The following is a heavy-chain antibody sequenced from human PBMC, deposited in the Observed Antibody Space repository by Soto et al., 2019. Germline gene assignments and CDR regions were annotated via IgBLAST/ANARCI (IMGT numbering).Heavy chain of an antibody. CDR2: IHNTGSP. CDR3: ARSRHSGSYFFDY. Sequence: PSETLSLTCTASGGFISSGDYYWSWIRQPPGKGLEWIAYIHNTGSPYYNLSLKSRLTISIDTSKNHFSLRLSSVTAADTAVYFCARSRHSGSYFFDYWGQGILVTVPS. V-gene: IGHV4-30-4*01. J-gene: IGHJ4*02. CDR1: GGFISSGDYY. D-gene: IGHD1-26*01.